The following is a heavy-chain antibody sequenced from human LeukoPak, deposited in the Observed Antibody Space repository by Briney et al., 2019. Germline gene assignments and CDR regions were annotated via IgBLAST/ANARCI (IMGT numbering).Heavy chain of an antibody. D-gene: IGHD3-10*01. CDR1: GGSISSSSYY. V-gene: IGHV4-39*07. CDR2: IYYSGST. J-gene: IGHJ4*02. Sequence: SETLSLTCTVSGGSISSSSYYWGWIRQPPGKGLEWIGSIYYSGSTYYNPSLKSRVTISVDTSKNQFSLKLSSVTAADTAVYHCARDPPGPNVWFGETGGYWGQGTLVTVSS. CDR3: ARDPPGPNVWFGETGGY.